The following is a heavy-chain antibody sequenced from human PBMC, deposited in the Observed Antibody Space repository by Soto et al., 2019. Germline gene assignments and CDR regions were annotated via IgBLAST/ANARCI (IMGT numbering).Heavy chain of an antibody. J-gene: IGHJ6*02. CDR1: GDSISSGDYY. Sequence: SETLSLTCTVSGDSISSGDYYWSWIRQPPGKGLEWIGYIYYSGSTYYNPSLKSRVTISVDTSKNQFSLKLSSVTAADTAVYYCARGGGGYCSGGSCRPYYYYYGMDVWGQGTTVTVSS. D-gene: IGHD2-15*01. V-gene: IGHV4-30-4*01. CDR3: ARGGGGYCSGGSCRPYYYYYGMDV. CDR2: IYYSGST.